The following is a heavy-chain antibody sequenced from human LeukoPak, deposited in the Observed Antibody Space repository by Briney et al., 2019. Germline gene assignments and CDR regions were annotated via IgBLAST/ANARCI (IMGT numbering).Heavy chain of an antibody. CDR1: GFTFNSYA. D-gene: IGHD4-17*01. V-gene: IGHV3-23*01. CDR3: AKDLKAYTVTSLN. J-gene: IGHJ4*02. Sequence: GSLRLSCAASGFTFNSYAMSWVRQAPGKGLEWVSGISASGRSTYYADSVKGRFTISRDNSQNTLYLQMNSLRAEDTAIYYCAKDLKAYTVTSLNWGQGTLVTVSS. CDR2: ISASGRST.